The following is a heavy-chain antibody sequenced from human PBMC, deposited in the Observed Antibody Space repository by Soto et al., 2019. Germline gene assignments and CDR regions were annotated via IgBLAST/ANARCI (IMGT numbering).Heavy chain of an antibody. J-gene: IGHJ1*01. CDR3: ARGPYCSGGSCYSGEYFQH. Sequence: GGSLRLSCAASGFTFSSYEMNWVRQAPGKGLEWVSYISSSGSTIYYADSVKGRFTISRDNAKNSLYLQMNSLRAEDTAVYYCARGPYCSGGSCYSGEYFQHWGQGTLVTVSS. V-gene: IGHV3-48*03. CDR1: GFTFSSYE. D-gene: IGHD2-15*01. CDR2: ISSSGSTI.